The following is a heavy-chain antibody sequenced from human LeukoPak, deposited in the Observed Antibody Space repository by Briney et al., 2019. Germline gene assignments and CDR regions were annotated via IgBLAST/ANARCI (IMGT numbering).Heavy chain of an antibody. J-gene: IGHJ6*03. CDR3: AGYGFVVVPTDMDPYYYYYLDV. Sequence: GGSLRLSCVGSGFDFSDYSLNWARQAPGKGLEWISYITSRSGSVYYADSVKGRFTISRDNDKNSLYLHMNSLRAEDTAVYYCAGYGFVVVPTDMDPYYYYYLDVWGKGTSVTVSS. CDR2: ITSRSGSV. D-gene: IGHD2-2*01. CDR1: GFDFSDYS. V-gene: IGHV3-48*04.